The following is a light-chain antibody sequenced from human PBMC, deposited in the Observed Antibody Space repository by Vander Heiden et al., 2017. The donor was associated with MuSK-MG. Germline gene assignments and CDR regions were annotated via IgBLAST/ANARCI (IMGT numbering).Light chain of an antibody. CDR3: AAWDDSLNGPV. V-gene: IGLV1-44*01. CDR1: SSNIGSNT. J-gene: IGLJ3*02. Sequence: QSVLTQPPSASGTPGQRVPISCSGSSSNIGSNTVNWYQQLPGTAHKLLIYSNNQRPSGVPDRFSGSKSGTSASLAISGLQSEDEADYYCAAWDDSLNGPVFGGGTKLTVL. CDR2: SNN.